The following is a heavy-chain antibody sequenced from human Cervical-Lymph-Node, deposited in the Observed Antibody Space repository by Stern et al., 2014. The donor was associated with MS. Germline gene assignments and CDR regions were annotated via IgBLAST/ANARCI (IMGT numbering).Heavy chain of an antibody. CDR3: ARAPDYYDSSGYYTSPCFDY. CDR1: GYTFTSYG. Sequence: VQLVESGAEVKKPGASVKVSCKASGYTFTSYGISWVRQAPGQGLEWMGWISAYNGNTNYAQKLQGRVTMTTDTSTSTAYMELRSLISDDPAVYYCARAPDYYDSSGYYTSPCFDYWGQGTLVTVSS. D-gene: IGHD3-22*01. CDR2: ISAYNGNT. V-gene: IGHV1-18*01. J-gene: IGHJ4*02.